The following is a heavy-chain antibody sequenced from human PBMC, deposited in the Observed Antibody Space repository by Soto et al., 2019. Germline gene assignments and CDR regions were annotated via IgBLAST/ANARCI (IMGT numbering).Heavy chain of an antibody. CDR1: GYTFTTYY. CDR2: ISAYNGNT. D-gene: IGHD3-16*01. CDR3: ARAARQGGWFDP. V-gene: IGHV1-18*04. J-gene: IGHJ5*02. Sequence: QVQLVQSGADVKKPGASVKVSCKASGYTFTTYYMHWVRQAPGQGLEWMGWISAYNGNTNYAQKLQGRVTMTTDTSTSTAYMELRSLRSDDTAVYYCARAARQGGWFDPWGQGTLVTVSS.